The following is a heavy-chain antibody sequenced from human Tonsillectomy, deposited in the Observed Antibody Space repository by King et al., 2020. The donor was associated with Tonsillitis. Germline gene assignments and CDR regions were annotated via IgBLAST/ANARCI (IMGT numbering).Heavy chain of an antibody. J-gene: IGHJ3*02. CDR2: INGDGSST. V-gene: IGHV3-74*01. D-gene: IGHD1-26*01. CDR1: GFTFTSYW. CDR3: IRDFGAVGATNAFDI. Sequence: VQLVESGGGLVQPGGSLRLSCAASGFTFTSYWMHWVRQAPGKGLVLVSRINGDGSSTSYADSVKGRFTISRDNAKNTVYLQMNSLRAEDTAVYYCIRDFGAVGATNAFDIWGQGTMVTVSS.